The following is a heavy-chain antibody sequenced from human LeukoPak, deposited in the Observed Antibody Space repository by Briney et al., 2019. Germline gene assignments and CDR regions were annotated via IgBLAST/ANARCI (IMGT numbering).Heavy chain of an antibody. CDR1: GFTFSSYS. CDR3: AKDFRSGRYYRPDQ. V-gene: IGHV3-23*01. Sequence: GGSLRLSCAASGFTFSSYSMNWVRQAPGKGPEWVSAIGGSGDRTYYADSVKGRFTISRDNSKNTLYLQMNSLRVEDSAVYYCAKDFRSGRYYRPDQWGQGTLVTVSS. J-gene: IGHJ4*02. CDR2: IGGSGDRT. D-gene: IGHD3-10*01.